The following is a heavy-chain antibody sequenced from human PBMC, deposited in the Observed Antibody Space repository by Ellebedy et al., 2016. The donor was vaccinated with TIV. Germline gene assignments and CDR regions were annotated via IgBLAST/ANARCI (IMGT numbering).Heavy chain of an antibody. CDR1: GGTFSSYA. D-gene: IGHD4-17*01. CDR2: IIPIFGTA. V-gene: IGHV1-69*13. J-gene: IGHJ5*02. Sequence: AASVKVSCKASGGTFSSYAFSWVRQAPGQGLDWMGGIIPIFGTATYAQRFQGRVTITADESTSTASLELRALRSEDTAMYYCATDRRTTMTTRFDPWGQGTLVTVSS. CDR3: ATDRRTTMTTRFDP.